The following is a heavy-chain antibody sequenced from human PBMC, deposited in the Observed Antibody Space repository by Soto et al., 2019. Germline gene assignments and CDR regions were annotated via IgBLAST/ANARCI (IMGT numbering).Heavy chain of an antibody. V-gene: IGHV1-18*04. J-gene: IGHJ6*02. CDR2: ISAYNGNT. CDR1: GYTFTSYG. D-gene: IGHD6-19*01. CDR3: ARLPSPEGIAVANYYYGMDV. Sequence: ASVKVSCKASGYTFTSYGISGVRQAPGQGLEWMGWISAYNGNTNYAQKLQGRVTMTTDTSTSTAYMELRSLRSDDTAVYYCARLPSPEGIAVANYYYGMDVWGQGTTVTVSS.